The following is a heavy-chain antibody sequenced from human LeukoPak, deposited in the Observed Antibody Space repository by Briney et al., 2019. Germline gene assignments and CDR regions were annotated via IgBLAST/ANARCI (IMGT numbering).Heavy chain of an antibody. Sequence: PSETLSLTCTVSGGSISSSSYYWGWIRQPPGKGLEWIGSIYYSGSTYYNLSLKSRVTISVDTSKNQFSLKLSSVTAADTAVYYCARVVFSNFEYYYYGMDVWGQGTTVTVSS. CDR3: ARVVFSNFEYYYYGMDV. V-gene: IGHV4-39*07. CDR1: GGSISSSSYY. D-gene: IGHD4-11*01. CDR2: IYYSGST. J-gene: IGHJ6*02.